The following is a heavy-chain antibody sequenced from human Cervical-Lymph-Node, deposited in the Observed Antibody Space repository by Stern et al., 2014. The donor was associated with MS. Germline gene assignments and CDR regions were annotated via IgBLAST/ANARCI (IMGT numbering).Heavy chain of an antibody. D-gene: IGHD6-19*01. J-gene: IGHJ6*02. CDR3: AKDEYSSVWSLYYYYGMDV. CDR1: GFTFDDYA. V-gene: IGHV3-9*01. Sequence: VQLGQSGGGLVQPGRSLRLSCAASGFTFDDYAMHWVRQAPAKGLEWVSGISWNSGSIGYADAGKGRFTISRNNAKNSLYLQMNSLRAEDTALYYCAKDEYSSVWSLYYYYGMDVWGQGTTVTVSS. CDR2: ISWNSGSI.